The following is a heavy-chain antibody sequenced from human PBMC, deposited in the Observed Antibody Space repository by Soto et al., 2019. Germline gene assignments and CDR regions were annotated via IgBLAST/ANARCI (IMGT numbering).Heavy chain of an antibody. D-gene: IGHD7-27*01. V-gene: IGHV3-30*03. CDR1: GFTVSTYG. Sequence: QVQLVESGGGVVQPGRSLRLSCAVSGFTVSTYGMHWVRQAPGKGLEWVAVISRDADSVKGRFTISRDNSRNTLFLEMNSLRGDDMAVYYCTGEVASCYWGQGTLVTVSS. CDR3: TGEVASCY. CDR2: ISRD. J-gene: IGHJ4*02.